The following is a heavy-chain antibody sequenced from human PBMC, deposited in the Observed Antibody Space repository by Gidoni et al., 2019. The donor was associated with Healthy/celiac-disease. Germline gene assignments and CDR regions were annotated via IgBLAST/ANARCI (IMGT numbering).Heavy chain of an antibody. CDR2: ISYDGSNK. CDR1: GFTFSSYA. D-gene: IGHD6-13*01. CDR3: ATSIAAAGTRGYFDY. V-gene: IGHV3-30-3*01. Sequence: QVQLVESGGGVVQPGRSLRLSCAASGFTFSSYAMHWVRQDPGKGLEWVAVISYDGSNKYYADSVKGRFTISRDNSKNTLYLQMNSLRAEDTAVYYCATSIAAAGTRGYFDYWGQGTLVTVSS. J-gene: IGHJ4*02.